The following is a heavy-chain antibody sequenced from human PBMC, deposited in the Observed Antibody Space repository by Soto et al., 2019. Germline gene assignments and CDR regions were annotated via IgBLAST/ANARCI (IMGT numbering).Heavy chain of an antibody. CDR3: AGCLGDLSLSAFDI. CDR2: IYSGGST. J-gene: IGHJ3*02. V-gene: IGHV3-53*01. Sequence: EVQLVESGGGLIQPGGSLRLSCGASGFTVSTNYMSWVRQAPGKGLEWVSHIYSGGSTYYADSVKGRFTISRDYSTNTLYLQMNALIAEDTAVYYCAGCLGDLSLSAFDIWGQGTLVTVSS. D-gene: IGHD3-16*02. CDR1: GFTVSTNY.